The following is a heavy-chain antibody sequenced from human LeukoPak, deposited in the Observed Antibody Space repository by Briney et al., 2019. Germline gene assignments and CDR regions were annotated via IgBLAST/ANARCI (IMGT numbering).Heavy chain of an antibody. V-gene: IGHV3-23*01. J-gene: IGHJ4*02. CDR3: AKDGGLWVSAHWGDS. CDR1: GFTFSSYT. Sequence: HPGGSLRLSCAASGFTFSSYTMSWVRQAPGKGLEWVSTITTSDGNTYCADSVKGRFTVSRDNSKNTLFLQMNSLRAEDTAVYYCAKDGGLWVSAHWGDSWGRGTLVTVSS. CDR2: ITTSDGNT. D-gene: IGHD7-27*01.